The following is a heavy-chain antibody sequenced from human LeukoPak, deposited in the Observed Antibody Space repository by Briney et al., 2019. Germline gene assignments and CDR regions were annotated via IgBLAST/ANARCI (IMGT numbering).Heavy chain of an antibody. J-gene: IGHJ4*02. D-gene: IGHD6-13*01. V-gene: IGHV1-18*01. CDR1: GYTFTSYG. Sequence: RASVKVSCKASGYTFTSYGISWVRQAPGQGLEWMGWISAYNGNTNYAQKLQGRVTMTTDTSTSTAYMELSSLRSEDTAVYYCASLGIAAAPGPLALPPLDYWGQGTLVTVSS. CDR2: ISAYNGNT. CDR3: ASLGIAAAPGPLALPPLDY.